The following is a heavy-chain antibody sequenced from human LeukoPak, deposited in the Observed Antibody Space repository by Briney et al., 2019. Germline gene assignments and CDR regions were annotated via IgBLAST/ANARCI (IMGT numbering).Heavy chain of an antibody. D-gene: IGHD4/OR15-4a*01. J-gene: IGHJ4*02. Sequence: GASVKVSCKASGFTFINYYMHWVRQAPGQGLEWLGIINLSGGSTHYPQKLQDRVTMTRDTSTSTVYMELSSLRSEDKAVYYCARDLDYGEKSEDYWGQGTLVTVSS. V-gene: IGHV1-46*01. CDR2: INLSGGST. CDR1: GFTFINYY. CDR3: ARDLDYGEKSEDY.